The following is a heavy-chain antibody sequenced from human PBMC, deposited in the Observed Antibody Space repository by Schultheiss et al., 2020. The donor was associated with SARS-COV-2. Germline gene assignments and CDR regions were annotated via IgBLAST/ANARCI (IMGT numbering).Heavy chain of an antibody. V-gene: IGHV4-34*01. CDR1: GGSFSGYY. Sequence: SETLSLTCAVYGGSFSGYYWSWIRQPPGKGLEWIGSIYYSGSTYYNPSLKSRVTISVDTSKNQFSLKLSSVTAADTAVYYCASCSGSSCSFAFDIWGLGTMVTVSS. J-gene: IGHJ3*02. D-gene: IGHD2-15*01. CDR3: ASCSGSSCSFAFDI. CDR2: IYYSGST.